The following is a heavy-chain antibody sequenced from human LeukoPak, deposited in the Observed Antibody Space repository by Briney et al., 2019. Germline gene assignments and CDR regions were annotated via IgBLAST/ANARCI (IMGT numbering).Heavy chain of an antibody. CDR3: ARGGRGSAAVVAPRSFDI. Sequence: GGSLRLSCEASGSTVSSTHMVWVRQAPGKGLEWVSVTYTGGNSYYAGSVQGRFIISRDISKNTLYLQMNNLRAEDSALCYCARGGRGSAAVVAPRSFDIWGQGTMVTVSS. CDR1: GSTVSSTH. V-gene: IGHV3-53*01. J-gene: IGHJ3*02. CDR2: TYTGGNS. D-gene: IGHD3-22*01.